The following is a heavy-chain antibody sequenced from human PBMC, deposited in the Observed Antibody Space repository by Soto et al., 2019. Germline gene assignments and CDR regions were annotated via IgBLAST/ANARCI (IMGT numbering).Heavy chain of an antibody. D-gene: IGHD1-26*01. V-gene: IGHV4-34*01. CDR3: ASGYDSYFIYWMDV. CDR1: GGSFSGYY. Sequence: ILSLTCAVYGGSFSGYYWSWIRQPPGKGLEWIGEINHSGSTNYNPSLKSRVTISVDTCKNQFSLKLSSVTAEDTAVYYCASGYDSYFIYWMDVLGQGTSVTVSS. J-gene: IGHJ6*02. CDR2: INHSGST.